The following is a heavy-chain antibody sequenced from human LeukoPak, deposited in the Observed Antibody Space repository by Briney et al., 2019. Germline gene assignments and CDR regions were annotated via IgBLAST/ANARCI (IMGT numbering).Heavy chain of an antibody. CDR2: ISWNSGTI. J-gene: IGHJ6*03. CDR1: GFIFDHYA. V-gene: IGHV3-9*01. Sequence: PGGSLRLSCAASGFIFDHYAMHWVRQAPGKGLEWVSGISWNSGTIGYADSVKGRFTISRDNSKNSLYLQMNSLRAEDTALYYCAKINAQWLNYYYFYMDVWGKGTTVTVSS. CDR3: AKINAQWLNYYYFYMDV. D-gene: IGHD6-19*01.